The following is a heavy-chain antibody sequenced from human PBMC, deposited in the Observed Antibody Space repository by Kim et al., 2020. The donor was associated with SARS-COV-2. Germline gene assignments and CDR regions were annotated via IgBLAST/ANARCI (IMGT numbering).Heavy chain of an antibody. V-gene: IGHV3-48*02. Sequence: ADSVKGRFNISRDNAQTSLFLQMNSLRDEDTAVYYCARGSNGAFDIWGQGTKVTVSS. CDR3: ARGSNGAFDI. J-gene: IGHJ3*02. D-gene: IGHD2-8*01.